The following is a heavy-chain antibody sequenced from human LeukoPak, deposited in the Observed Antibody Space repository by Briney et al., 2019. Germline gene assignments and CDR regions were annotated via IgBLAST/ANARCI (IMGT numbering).Heavy chain of an antibody. CDR3: ARGNYVSGSSSDY. V-gene: IGHV3-74*01. D-gene: IGHD3-10*01. Sequence: GGSLRLSCAVSGFTFSSYWMHWVRKGQGKGLVWLSRITCDGSTTNYADSVTGRFTISSDNAKTTLYLHMNRLSADATAVYYCARGNYVSGSSSDYWGQGTLVTVSS. J-gene: IGHJ4*02. CDR1: GFTFSSYW. CDR2: ITCDGSTT.